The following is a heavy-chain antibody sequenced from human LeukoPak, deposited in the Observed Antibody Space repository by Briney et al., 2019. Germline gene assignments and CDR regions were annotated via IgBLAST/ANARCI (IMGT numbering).Heavy chain of an antibody. V-gene: IGHV4-59*01. D-gene: IGHD3-10*01. CDR3: AGGGFRLGSFDI. CDR2: IYYSGST. Sequence: VALCLTCTVSGGSISRYYWSWVWQPRAKGLEWFGDIYYSGSTNYNPSLTSRVTISLDKSKNQCFLKLSSVTAADTAVYYCAGGGFRLGSFDIWGQGTMVTVSS. CDR1: GGSISRYY. J-gene: IGHJ3*02.